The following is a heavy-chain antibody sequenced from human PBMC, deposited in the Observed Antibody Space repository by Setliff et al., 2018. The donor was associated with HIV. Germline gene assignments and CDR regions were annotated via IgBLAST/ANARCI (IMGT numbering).Heavy chain of an antibody. Sequence: GGSLRLSCAASGFTFSAHGMHWVCQAPGKGLEWVAFMRYDESSEYYADSVKGRVTISRDNSKNTVDLQMNSLRTEDTAVYYCAKDGDYRNGDYDAFDIWGLGTMVTVSS. CDR2: MRYDESSE. D-gene: IGHD4-4*01. CDR3: AKDGDYRNGDYDAFDI. J-gene: IGHJ3*02. CDR1: GFTFSAHG. V-gene: IGHV3-30*02.